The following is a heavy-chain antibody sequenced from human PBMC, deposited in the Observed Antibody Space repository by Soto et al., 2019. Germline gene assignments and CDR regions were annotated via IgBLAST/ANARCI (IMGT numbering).Heavy chain of an antibody. CDR2: FDPEDGET. Sequence: ASVKVSCKVSGYTLTEVSMHWVRQAPGKGLEWMGGFDPEDGETIYAQKFQGRVTMTEDTSTDTAYMELSSLRSEDTSVYYCATDTFTLGRAFDIWGQGTMVTVS. D-gene: IGHD3-16*01. CDR3: ATDTFTLGRAFDI. CDR1: GYTLTEVS. V-gene: IGHV1-24*01. J-gene: IGHJ3*02.